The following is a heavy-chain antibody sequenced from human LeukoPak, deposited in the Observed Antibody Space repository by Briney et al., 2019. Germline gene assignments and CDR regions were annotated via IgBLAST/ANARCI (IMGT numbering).Heavy chain of an antibody. CDR2: INPDGSST. J-gene: IGHJ4*02. CDR1: GFTFSGYW. Sequence: GGSLGLSCAASGFTFSGYWMHWVRQAPGKGLVWVSHINPDGSSTRYADSVKGRFTISRDNAKNTLYLQMNSLRAEDTAVYYCARVGYGGHQSDYRGQGTLVIVSS. CDR3: ARVGYGGHQSDY. V-gene: IGHV3-74*01. D-gene: IGHD5-12*01.